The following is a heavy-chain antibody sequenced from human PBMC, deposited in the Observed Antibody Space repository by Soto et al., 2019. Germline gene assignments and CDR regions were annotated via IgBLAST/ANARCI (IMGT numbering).Heavy chain of an antibody. CDR3: ARAALYNWNDVSWFDP. J-gene: IGHJ5*02. D-gene: IGHD1-1*01. Sequence: GGSLRLSCAASGFTFSSYSMNWVRQAPGKGLEWVSYISSSSSTIYYADSVKGRFTISRDNAKNSLYLQMNSLRAEDTAVYYCARAALYNWNDVSWFDPWGQGTLVTVSS. V-gene: IGHV3-48*01. CDR1: GFTFSSYS. CDR2: ISSSSSTI.